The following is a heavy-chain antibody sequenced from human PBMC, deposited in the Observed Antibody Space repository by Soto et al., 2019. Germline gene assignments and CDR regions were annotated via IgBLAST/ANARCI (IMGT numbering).Heavy chain of an antibody. J-gene: IGHJ5*02. CDR2: ISGSGGTT. Sequence: EVQLLESGGGLVQPGGSLRPSCTGPGFTFSSYARNWVRQAPGKGLECVSTISGSGGTTYYADSVKGRFTISRDNSKNTLYLQMSSLRAEDTAVYYCAKNGRAAAMYNWFDPWGQGTLVTVSS. CDR1: GFTFSSYA. V-gene: IGHV3-23*01. D-gene: IGHD6-13*01. CDR3: AKNGRAAAMYNWFDP.